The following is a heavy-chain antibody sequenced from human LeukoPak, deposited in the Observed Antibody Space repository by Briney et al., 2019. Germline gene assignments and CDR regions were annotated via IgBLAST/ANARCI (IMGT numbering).Heavy chain of an antibody. D-gene: IGHD1-26*01. V-gene: IGHV4-59*01. CDR1: GGSISSYY. CDR3: ARGGYSGSYYPHYYYYYMDV. CDR2: IYYSGST. J-gene: IGHJ6*03. Sequence: SETLSLTCTVSGGSISSYYWSWIRQPPGKGLEWIGYIYYSGSTNYNPSLKSRVTISVDTSKNQFSLKLSSVTAADTAVYCCARGGYSGSYYPHYYYYYMDVWGKGTTVTVSS.